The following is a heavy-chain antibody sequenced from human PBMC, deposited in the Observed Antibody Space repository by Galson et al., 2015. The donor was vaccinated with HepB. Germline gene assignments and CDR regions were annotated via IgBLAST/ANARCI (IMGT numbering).Heavy chain of an antibody. J-gene: IGHJ6*02. V-gene: IGHV3-48*02. Sequence: SLRLSCAASGFTFTSYSMHWVRQAPGKGPEWVSSISTSSVTTYYADSMKGRLTISRDNAKNLLYLQMNSLRDDDTAVYYCARGATLNYAMDVWGQGTTVTVSS. CDR2: ISTSSVTT. CDR3: ARGATLNYAMDV. CDR1: GFTFTSYS.